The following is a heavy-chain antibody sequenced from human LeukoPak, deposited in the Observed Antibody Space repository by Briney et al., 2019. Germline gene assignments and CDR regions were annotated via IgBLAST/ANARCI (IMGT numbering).Heavy chain of an antibody. J-gene: IGHJ5*02. CDR2: IYTSGST. D-gene: IGHD3-10*01. Sequence: SSETLSLTCTVSGGSISSYYWSWIRQPAGKGLDWIGRIYTSGSTNYNPSLKSRVTMSVDTSKNQFSLKLSSVTAADTAVYYCAREVRIPRGYWFDPWGQGTLVTVSS. CDR3: AREVRIPRGYWFDP. CDR1: GGSISSYY. V-gene: IGHV4-4*07.